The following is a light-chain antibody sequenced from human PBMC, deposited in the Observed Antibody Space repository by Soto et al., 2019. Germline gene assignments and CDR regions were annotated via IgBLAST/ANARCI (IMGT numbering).Light chain of an antibody. V-gene: IGLV2-14*01. J-gene: IGLJ2*01. CDR2: EVI. Sequence: QSALTQPASVSGSPGQSITISCTGTSSDVGGYNFVSWFQHHPGKAPKLMIYEVINRPSGVSNRFSGSKSGNTASLTISGLQAEDEADYYCSSYTSSSTVVFGGGTKVTVL. CDR1: SSDVGGYNF. CDR3: SSYTSSSTVV.